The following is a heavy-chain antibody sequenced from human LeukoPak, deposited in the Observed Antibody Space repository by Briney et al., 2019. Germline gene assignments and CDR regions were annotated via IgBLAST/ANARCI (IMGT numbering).Heavy chain of an antibody. J-gene: IGHJ4*02. CDR3: ARHVAYSSNNVWGTYYFDY. D-gene: IGHD3-16*01. CDR1: GFTLSSYT. CDR2: ISSSSSYI. V-gene: IGHV3-21*01. Sequence: GGSLRLSCAASGFTLSSYTMNWVRQAPGKGLEWVSSISSSSSYIYYADSVKGRFTLSRDNAKKSLYLQMNSLRAEDTAVYYCARHVAYSSNNVWGTYYFDYWGQGTLATVSS.